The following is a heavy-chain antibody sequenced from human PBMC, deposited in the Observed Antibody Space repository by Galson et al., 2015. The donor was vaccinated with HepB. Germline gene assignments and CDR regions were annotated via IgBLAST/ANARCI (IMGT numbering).Heavy chain of an antibody. J-gene: IGHJ4*02. D-gene: IGHD6-19*01. CDR2: ISYDGSNK. CDR1: GFTFSSYA. CDR3: ARGYRGYIAVADQPGGYFDY. Sequence: SLRLSCAASGFTFSSYAMHWVRQAPGKGLEWVAVISYDGSNKYYADSVKGRFTISRDNSKNTLYLQMNSLRAEDTAVYYCARGYRGYIAVADQPGGYFDYWGQGTLVTVSS. V-gene: IGHV3-30*04.